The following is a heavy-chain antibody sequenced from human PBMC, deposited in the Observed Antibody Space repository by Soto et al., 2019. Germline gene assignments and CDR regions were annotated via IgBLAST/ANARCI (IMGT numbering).Heavy chain of an antibody. CDR1: GGTLNNYI. CDR2: SIPILGIP. D-gene: IGHD4-17*01. CDR3: ARGGVVDYGAYNT. Sequence: QVNLVQSGAEVRKPGSSVKVSCNTSGGTLNNYIIGWVRQAPGQGLEWMGRSIPILGIPNYSQRFQDRLTITAARATTTLYMELSSLRSDDTAISFCARGGVVDYGAYNTWGQGTLVTVSS. J-gene: IGHJ5*02. V-gene: IGHV1-69*02.